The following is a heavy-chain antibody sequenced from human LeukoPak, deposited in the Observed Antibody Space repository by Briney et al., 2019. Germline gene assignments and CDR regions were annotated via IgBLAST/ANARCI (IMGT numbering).Heavy chain of an antibody. CDR2: IYHSGRT. Sequence: SETLSLTCTVSGYSISSGYYWGWIRQPPGKGLEWIGSIYHSGRTFYNPSLKSRVTISVDTSKNQFSLKLSSVTAADTAVYYCATIYCGGDCFRPHRPQSPYFYYYMDVWGKGTTVTVSS. CDR1: GYSISSGYY. J-gene: IGHJ6*03. V-gene: IGHV4-38-2*02. CDR3: ATIYCGGDCFRPHRPQSPYFYYYMDV. D-gene: IGHD2-21*02.